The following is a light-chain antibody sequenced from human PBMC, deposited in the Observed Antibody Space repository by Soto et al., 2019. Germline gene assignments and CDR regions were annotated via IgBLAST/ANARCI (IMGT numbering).Light chain of an antibody. CDR3: QHYNSYPWT. V-gene: IGKV1-5*01. CDR1: QTINNW. J-gene: IGKJ1*01. Sequence: DIQMTQSPSTLSASIGDRVTITCRASQTINNWLAWYQQKPGKASNLLIYHASNLETGVPSRFSGSAFGTGFTLTISSLQPDDFATYYCQHYNSYPWTFGQGTKV. CDR2: HAS.